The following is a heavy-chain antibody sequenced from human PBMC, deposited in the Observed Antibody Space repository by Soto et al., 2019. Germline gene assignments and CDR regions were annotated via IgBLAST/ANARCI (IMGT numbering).Heavy chain of an antibody. D-gene: IGHD5-18*01. CDR2: INQDGSEK. Sequence: EVQLVESGGGLVQPGGSLRLSCGASGFTFRTYWLSWVRQVPGKGLEWVANINQDGSEKNYVDSVKGRFTISRDNAKNSLHLQMSSLRAEDTALYYCERDGSTSWYSYDYHGMDVWGQGTTVTVSS. V-gene: IGHV3-7*05. J-gene: IGHJ6*02. CDR1: GFTFRTYW. CDR3: ERDGSTSWYSYDYHGMDV.